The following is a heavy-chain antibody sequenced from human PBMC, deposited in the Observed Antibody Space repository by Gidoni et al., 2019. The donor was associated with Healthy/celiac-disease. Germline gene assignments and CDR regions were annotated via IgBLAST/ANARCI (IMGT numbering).Heavy chain of an antibody. Sequence: TTYYNPSLKSRVTISLDTSKNQFSLRLGSVTAADTSVYYCATVDIVVKRIDYWGQGTLVTVSS. V-gene: IGHV4-31*02. CDR3: ATVDIVVKRIDY. CDR2: TT. D-gene: IGHD2-2*01. J-gene: IGHJ4*02.